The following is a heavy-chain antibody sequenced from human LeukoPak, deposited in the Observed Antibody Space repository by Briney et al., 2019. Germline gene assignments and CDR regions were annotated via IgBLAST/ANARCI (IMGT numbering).Heavy chain of an antibody. CDR3: ARDREYSYGYGFDP. Sequence: ASVKVSCKASGYTFTGYYMHWVRQAPGQGREWMGWINPNSGGTNYAQKFQGRVTMTRDTSISTAYMELSRLRSDDTAVYYCARDREYSYGYGFDPWGQGTLVTVSS. D-gene: IGHD5-18*01. CDR1: GYTFTGYY. CDR2: INPNSGGT. V-gene: IGHV1-2*02. J-gene: IGHJ5*02.